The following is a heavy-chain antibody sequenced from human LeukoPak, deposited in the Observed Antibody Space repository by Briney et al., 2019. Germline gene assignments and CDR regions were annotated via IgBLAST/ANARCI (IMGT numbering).Heavy chain of an antibody. CDR3: AKDSLRRYYDSSGYYPSFDY. D-gene: IGHD3-22*01. CDR1: GFTFSSYG. V-gene: IGHV3-30*18. J-gene: IGHJ4*02. Sequence: TGGSLRLSCAASGFTFSSYGMHWVRQAPGKGLEWVAVISYDGSNKYYADSVKGRFTISRDNSKNTLYLQMNSLRAKDTAVYYCAKDSLRRYYDSSGYYPSFDYWGQGTLVTVSS. CDR2: ISYDGSNK.